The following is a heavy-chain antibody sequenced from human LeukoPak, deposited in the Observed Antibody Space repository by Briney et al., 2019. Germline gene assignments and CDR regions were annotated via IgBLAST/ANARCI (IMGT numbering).Heavy chain of an antibody. CDR1: GFTFSSYG. Sequence: GGSLRLSCAASGFTFSSYGMHWVRQAPGKGLEWVSYISSSSSTIYYADSVKGRFTISRDKAKNSLYLQMNSLRAEDTAVYYCARDRCTGGRCYSLSVGYMDVWGKGTTVTVSS. J-gene: IGHJ6*03. D-gene: IGHD2-15*01. CDR3: ARDRCTGGRCYSLSVGYMDV. V-gene: IGHV3-48*01. CDR2: ISSSSSTI.